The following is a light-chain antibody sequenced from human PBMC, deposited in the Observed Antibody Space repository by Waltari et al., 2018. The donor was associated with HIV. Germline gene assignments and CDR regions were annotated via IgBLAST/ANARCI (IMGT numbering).Light chain of an antibody. CDR1: QSIIIN. Sequence: EIVMTQSPATLSGSPGEGVTLSCRASQSIIINLAWYQQKPGQAPRLLMFGTSNRATGVPARFRGSGSGTEFSLTISSLQSEDFAVYYCQQYNNWPLTFGGGTKVEIK. J-gene: IGKJ4*01. CDR2: GTS. V-gene: IGKV3-15*01. CDR3: QQYNNWPLT.